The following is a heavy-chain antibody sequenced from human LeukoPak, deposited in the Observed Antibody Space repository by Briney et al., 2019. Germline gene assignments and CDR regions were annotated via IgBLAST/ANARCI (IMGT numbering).Heavy chain of an antibody. CDR2: IAGSDGFT. Sequence: GGSLRLSCAASGFPFSSYAMNWVRQAPGKGLEWVSVIAGSDGFTQYADSVKGRFTISRDNSKNTVCLQMNRLRVEDTALYYCARSLDYWGQGTLVTVSS. CDR1: GFPFSSYA. V-gene: IGHV3-23*01. J-gene: IGHJ4*02. CDR3: ARSLDY.